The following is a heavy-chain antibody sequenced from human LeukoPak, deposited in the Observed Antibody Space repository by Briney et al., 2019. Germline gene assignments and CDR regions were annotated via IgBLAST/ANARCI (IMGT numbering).Heavy chain of an antibody. D-gene: IGHD4-17*01. J-gene: IGHJ4*02. CDR2: IYLSGST. V-gene: IGHV4-39*07. CDR3: ARVPTVTFFDY. CDR1: GGSISSSSYY. Sequence: PSETLSLTCTVSGGSISSSSYYWGWIRQPPGKGLEWIGSIYLSGSTYYNPSLKSRVAISVDTSKNQFSLKLSSVTAAHTALYYCARVPTVTFFDYWGQGTLVTVSS.